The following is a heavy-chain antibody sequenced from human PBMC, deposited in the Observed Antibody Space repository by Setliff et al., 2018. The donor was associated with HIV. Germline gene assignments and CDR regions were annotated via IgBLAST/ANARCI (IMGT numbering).Heavy chain of an antibody. J-gene: IGHJ4*02. Sequence: PGGSLRLSCAASGFTFSTHGMHWVRQAPGKGLEWVAIITYDGTSKHYADSVKGRFTISRDNSKNTLYLHMNNLRGDDTAVYYCAKGCGGAGFCYCADYWGQGTVVTVSS. CDR1: GFTFSTHG. D-gene: IGHD2-21*01. V-gene: IGHV3-30*18. CDR2: ITYDGTSK. CDR3: AKGCGGAGFCYCADY.